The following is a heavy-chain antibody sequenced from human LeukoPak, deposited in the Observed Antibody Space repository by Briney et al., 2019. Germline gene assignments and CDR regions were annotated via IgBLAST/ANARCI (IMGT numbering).Heavy chain of an antibody. D-gene: IGHD5-18*01. CDR1: GGTFSSYA. CDR2: IIPILGIA. Sequence: SVKVSCKASGGTFSSYAISWVRQAPGQGLEWMGRIIPILGIANYAQRFQGRVTITADKSTSTAYMELSSLRSEDTAVYYCASAIQRGYSYGLDYWGQGTLVTVSS. J-gene: IGHJ4*02. CDR3: ASAIQRGYSYGLDY. V-gene: IGHV1-69*04.